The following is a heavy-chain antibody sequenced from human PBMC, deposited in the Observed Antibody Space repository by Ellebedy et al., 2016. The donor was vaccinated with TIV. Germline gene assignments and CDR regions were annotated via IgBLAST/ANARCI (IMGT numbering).Heavy chain of an antibody. CDR3: ARGRSYCSSTSCYEGWFNP. Sequence: SETLSLTXTVSGGSISSSSYYWGWIRQPPGKGLEWIGEINHSGSTNYNPSLKSRVTISVDTSKNQFSLKLSSVTAADTAVYYCARGRSYCSSTSCYEGWFNPWGQGTLVTVSS. CDR2: INHSGST. J-gene: IGHJ5*02. CDR1: GGSISSSSYY. D-gene: IGHD2-2*01. V-gene: IGHV4-39*07.